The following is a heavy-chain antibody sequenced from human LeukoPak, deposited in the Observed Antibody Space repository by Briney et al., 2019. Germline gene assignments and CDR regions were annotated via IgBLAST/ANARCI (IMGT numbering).Heavy chain of an antibody. CDR1: GFTFSTSS. CDR2: IRGSSNTI. Sequence: GGSLGLSCAASGFTFSTSSMSWVRQAPGEGLEWVSYIRGSSNTIYYADSVRGRFTISRDNAKNSLYLQMNSLRAEDTAVYFCARAYGVAFDYWGQGVLVTVSS. D-gene: IGHD2-8*01. V-gene: IGHV3-48*04. J-gene: IGHJ4*02. CDR3: ARAYGVAFDY.